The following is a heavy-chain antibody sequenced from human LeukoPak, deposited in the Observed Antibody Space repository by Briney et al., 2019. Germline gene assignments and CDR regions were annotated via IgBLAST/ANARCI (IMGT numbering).Heavy chain of an antibody. J-gene: IGHJ4*02. CDR2: IYTSGST. CDR1: GGSISSGSYY. CDR3: ARARSGYYFDY. Sequence: SEALSLTCTVSGGSISSGSYYWSWVRQPAGKGLGWIGRIYTSGSTNYNPSLKSRVTISVDTSKNQFSLKLSSVTAADMAVYYCARARSGYYFDYWGQGTLVTVSS. V-gene: IGHV4-61*02.